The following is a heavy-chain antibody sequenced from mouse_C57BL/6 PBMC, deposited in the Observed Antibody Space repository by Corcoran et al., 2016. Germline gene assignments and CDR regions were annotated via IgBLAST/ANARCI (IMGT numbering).Heavy chain of an antibody. V-gene: IGHV1-80*01. CDR3: ARSNYYGNPYAMDY. Sequence: QVQLQQSGAELVKPGASVKISCKASGYAFSSYWMNWVKQRPGKGLEWIGQIYPGDGDTNYNGKFKGKATLTADKSSSTAYMQLSSLTSEDSAVYFCARSNYYGNPYAMDYWGQGTSVTVSS. CDR2: IYPGDGDT. CDR1: GYAFSSYW. D-gene: IGHD2-1*01. J-gene: IGHJ4*01.